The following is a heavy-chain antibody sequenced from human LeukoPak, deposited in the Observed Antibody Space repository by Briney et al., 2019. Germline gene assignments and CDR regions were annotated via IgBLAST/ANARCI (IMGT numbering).Heavy chain of an antibody. CDR3: ARGRSSWYYFDY. CDR1: GFTFSSYG. J-gene: IGHJ4*02. CDR2: ISSSSSYI. Sequence: GGSLRLSCAASGFTFSSYGMNWVRQAPGKGLEWVSSISSSSSYIYYADSVKGRFTISRDNAKNSLYLQMNSLRAEDTAVYYCARGRSSWYYFDYWGQGTLVTVSS. V-gene: IGHV3-21*01. D-gene: IGHD6-13*01.